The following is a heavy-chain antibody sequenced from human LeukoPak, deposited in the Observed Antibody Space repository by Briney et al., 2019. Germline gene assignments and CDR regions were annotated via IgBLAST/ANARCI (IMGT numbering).Heavy chain of an antibody. Sequence: GGSLRLSCAASGFTFSSYAMSWVRQPPGKGLEWVSAISGSGGSTYYADSVKGRFTISRDNSKNTLYLQMNSLRAEDTAVYYCAKDHGVLAVASLDYWGQGTLVTVSS. V-gene: IGHV3-23*01. D-gene: IGHD6-19*01. CDR3: AKDHGVLAVASLDY. CDR2: ISGSGGST. J-gene: IGHJ4*02. CDR1: GFTFSSYA.